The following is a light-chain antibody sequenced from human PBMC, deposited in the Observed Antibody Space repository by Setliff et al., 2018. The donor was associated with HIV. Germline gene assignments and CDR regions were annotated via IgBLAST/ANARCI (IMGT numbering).Light chain of an antibody. CDR3: SSYTTSITFV. V-gene: IGLV2-18*02. Sequence: QSVLTQPPYVSGAPGQSVTISCTGSTSDIGHYNRVSWYQQPPGAAPKLIMYEVSHRPSGVPDRFSGSKSGSTASLTISGLQPEDEADYYCSSYTTSITFVFGTGTKVTV. J-gene: IGLJ1*01. CDR2: EVS. CDR1: TSDIGHYNR.